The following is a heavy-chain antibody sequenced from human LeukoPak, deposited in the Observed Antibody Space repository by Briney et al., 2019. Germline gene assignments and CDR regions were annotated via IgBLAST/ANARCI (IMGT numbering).Heavy chain of an antibody. J-gene: IGHJ5*02. Sequence: PSETLSLTCAVYGGSFSGYYWSWIRQPPGKGLEWIGEINHSGSTNYNPSLKSRVTISVDTSKNQFSLKLSSVTAADTAVYYCARAARRYCSSTSCSVPRYWFDPWGQGTLVTVSP. CDR1: GGSFSGYY. D-gene: IGHD2-2*01. CDR2: INHSGST. V-gene: IGHV4-34*01. CDR3: ARAARRYCSSTSCSVPRYWFDP.